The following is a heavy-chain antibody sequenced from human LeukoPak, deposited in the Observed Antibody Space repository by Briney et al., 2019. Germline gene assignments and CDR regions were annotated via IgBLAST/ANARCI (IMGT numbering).Heavy chain of an antibody. CDR3: ATELFASDGSGRVAFDI. Sequence: ASVKVSCKVSGYTLTELSMHWVRQAPGKGLEWMGSFDPEDGETIYAQKFQGRVTMTEDTSTDTAYMELSSLRSEDTAVYYCATELFASDGSGRVAFDIWGQGTMVTVSS. CDR1: GYTLTELS. V-gene: IGHV1-24*01. J-gene: IGHJ3*02. CDR2: FDPEDGET. D-gene: IGHD3-10*01.